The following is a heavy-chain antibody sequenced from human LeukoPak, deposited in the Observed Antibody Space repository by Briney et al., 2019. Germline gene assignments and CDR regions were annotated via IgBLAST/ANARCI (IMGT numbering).Heavy chain of an antibody. J-gene: IGHJ3*02. CDR2: IKQDGSEK. CDR3: ARSSMITFGGVIVKAFDI. D-gene: IGHD3-16*02. CDR1: GFTFSSYW. Sequence: GGSLRLSCAASGFTFSSYWMSWVRQAPGKGLEWVANIKQDGSEKYYVDSVKGRFTTSRDNAKNSLYLQMNSLRAEDTAVYYCARSSMITFGGVIVKAFDIWGQGTVVTVSS. V-gene: IGHV3-7*03.